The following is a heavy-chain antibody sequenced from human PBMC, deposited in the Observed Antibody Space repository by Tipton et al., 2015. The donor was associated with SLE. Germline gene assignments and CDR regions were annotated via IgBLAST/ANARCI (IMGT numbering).Heavy chain of an antibody. Sequence: TLSLTCTVSGGSISSGSYYWTWIRQPAGKGLEWIGRISTSGSTNYNPSLKSRVAISVDTSKNQFSLKLSSVTAADTAVYYCARHVEGYYDSSGYYYVYYFDYWGQGTLVTVSS. CDR3: ARHVEGYYDSSGYYYVYYFDY. D-gene: IGHD3-22*01. J-gene: IGHJ4*02. CDR2: ISTSGST. V-gene: IGHV4-61*02. CDR1: GGSISSGSYY.